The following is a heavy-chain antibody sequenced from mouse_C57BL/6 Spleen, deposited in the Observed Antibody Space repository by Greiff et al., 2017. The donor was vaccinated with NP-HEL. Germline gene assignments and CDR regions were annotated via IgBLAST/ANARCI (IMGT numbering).Heavy chain of an antibody. CDR3: AMGSITTVVAPGFDY. CDR2: IHPSDSDT. D-gene: IGHD1-1*01. J-gene: IGHJ2*01. Sequence: QVQLQQPGAELVKPGASVKVSCKASGYTFTSYWMHWVKQRPGQGLEWIGRIHPSDSDTNYNQKFKGKATLTVDKSSSTAYMQLSSLTSEDSAVYYCAMGSITTVVAPGFDYWGKGTTLTVSS. CDR1: GYTFTSYW. V-gene: IGHV1-74*01.